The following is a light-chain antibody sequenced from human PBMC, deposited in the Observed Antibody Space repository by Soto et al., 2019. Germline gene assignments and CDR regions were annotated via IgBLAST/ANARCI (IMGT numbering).Light chain of an antibody. CDR2: AAS. V-gene: IGKV3-20*01. Sequence: DIELTQSPGTLSLSPGDRATLSCRTSRFVSNYYVAWYQQRPGQAPRLLIYAASSRATDIPDRFSGSGSGTDFTLTISRLEPEDFAVYYCQHYADSPPVFTFGPGTKVEI. J-gene: IGKJ3*01. CDR3: QHYADSPPVFT. CDR1: RFVSNYY.